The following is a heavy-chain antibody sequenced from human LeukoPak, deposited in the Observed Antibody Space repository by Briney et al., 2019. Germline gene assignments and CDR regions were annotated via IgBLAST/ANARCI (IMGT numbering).Heavy chain of an antibody. D-gene: IGHD3-10*01. J-gene: IGHJ3*02. CDR3: AKDHYVSGRYDAFDI. CDR2: ITTSGGST. CDR1: GFTFSSYA. V-gene: IGHV3-23*01. Sequence: GGSLRLSCAASGFTFSSYAMSWVRQAPGEGLEWVPSITTSGGSTYYADSVKGRFTISRDNAKNTLYLQMNSLRAEDTAVYYCAKDHYVSGRYDAFDIWGQGTMVTVSS.